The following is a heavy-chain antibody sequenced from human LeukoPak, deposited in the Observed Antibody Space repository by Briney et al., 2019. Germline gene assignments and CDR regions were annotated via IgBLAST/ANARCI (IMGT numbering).Heavy chain of an antibody. CDR1: GESFSGYD. D-gene: IGHD1-26*01. CDR3: ASTGSYWHFDY. V-gene: IGHV4-34*01. Sequence: PSETLSLTCAVYGESFSGYDWTWIRQPPGKGLEWIGSIYYSGSTYYDPSLKSRVTISVDTSKNQFSLKLSSVTAADTAVYYCASTGSYWHFDYWGQGTLVTVSS. CDR2: IYYSGST. J-gene: IGHJ4*02.